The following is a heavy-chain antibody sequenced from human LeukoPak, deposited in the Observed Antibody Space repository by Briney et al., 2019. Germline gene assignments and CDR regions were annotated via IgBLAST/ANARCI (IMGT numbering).Heavy chain of an antibody. CDR2: IYYSGST. D-gene: IGHD6-13*01. CDR1: GGSISSYY. V-gene: IGHV4-59*08. CDR3: ARLGAAAAGTEGFD. J-gene: IGHJ4*02. Sequence: SETLSLTCNVSGGSISSYYWSWIRQPPGKGLEWIGYIYYSGSTNYNPSLKSRVTISVDTSKNQFSLKLSSVTAADTAVYYCARLGAAAAGTEGFDWGQGTLVTVSS.